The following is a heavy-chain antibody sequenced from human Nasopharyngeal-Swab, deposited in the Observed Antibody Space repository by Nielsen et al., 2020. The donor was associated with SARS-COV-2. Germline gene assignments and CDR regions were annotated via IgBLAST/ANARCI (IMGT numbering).Heavy chain of an antibody. J-gene: IGHJ6*03. Sequence: GGSLRLSCAASGFTVSSNYMSWVRQAPGKGLEWVSVIYSGGSTYYADSVEGRFTISRDRSKNTLYLQMNSLRAEDTAIYYCAKGRGYYYYMDFWGKGTTVTVSS. V-gene: IGHV3-53*01. CDR3: AKGRGYYYYMDF. CDR2: IYSGGST. D-gene: IGHD3-10*01. CDR1: GFTVSSNY.